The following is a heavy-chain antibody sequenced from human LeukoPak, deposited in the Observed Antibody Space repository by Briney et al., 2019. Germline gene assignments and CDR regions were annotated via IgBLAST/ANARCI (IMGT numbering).Heavy chain of an antibody. CDR1: GGSISSGSFY. CDR2: IYTSGNT. J-gene: IGHJ4*02. D-gene: IGHD6-19*01. Sequence: SETLSLTCTVSGGSISSGSFYWSWIRQPAGKGLEWIGRIYTSGNTNYNPSLKSRVTMSVDTSKNQFSLKLSSVTAADTALYYCAREEHISGWYVFDYWGQGTLVTVSS. V-gene: IGHV4-61*02. CDR3: AREEHISGWYVFDY.